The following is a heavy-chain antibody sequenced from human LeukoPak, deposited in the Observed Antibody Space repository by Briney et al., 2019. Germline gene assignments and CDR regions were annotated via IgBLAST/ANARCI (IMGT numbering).Heavy chain of an antibody. CDR1: GGSFSGYY. Sequence: SETLSLTCAVYGGSFSGYYWSWIRQPPGKGLEWIGEINHSGSTNYNPSLKSRVTISVDTSKNQFSLKLSSVTAADTAVYYCARDPISAYGEVWYFDLWGRGTLVTVSS. CDR3: ARDPISAYGEVWYFDL. V-gene: IGHV4-34*01. D-gene: IGHD4-17*01. J-gene: IGHJ2*01. CDR2: INHSGST.